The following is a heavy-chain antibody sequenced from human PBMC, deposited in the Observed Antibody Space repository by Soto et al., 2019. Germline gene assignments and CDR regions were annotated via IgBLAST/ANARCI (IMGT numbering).Heavy chain of an antibody. D-gene: IGHD3-3*01. Sequence: ASVKVSCKASGYTFTSYAMHWVRQAPGQRLEWMGWINAGNGNTKYSQKFQGRVTITRDTSASTAYMELSSLGSEDTAVYYCARDKDYDFWSGYPRGWFDPWGQGTLVTVSS. J-gene: IGHJ5*02. V-gene: IGHV1-3*01. CDR2: INAGNGNT. CDR1: GYTFTSYA. CDR3: ARDKDYDFWSGYPRGWFDP.